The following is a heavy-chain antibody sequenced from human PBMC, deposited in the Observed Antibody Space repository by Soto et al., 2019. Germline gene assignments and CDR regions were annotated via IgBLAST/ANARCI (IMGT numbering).Heavy chain of an antibody. V-gene: IGHV4-59*01. CDR1: GGSISSYY. CDR3: ARLDTAMVINGFDY. CDR2: IYYSGST. D-gene: IGHD5-18*01. Sequence: SETLSLTCTVSGGSISSYYWSWIRQPPGKGLEWIGYIYYSGSTNYNPSLKSRVTISVDTSKNQFSLKLSSVTAADTAVYYCARLDTAMVINGFDYWGQGTLVTVSS. J-gene: IGHJ4*02.